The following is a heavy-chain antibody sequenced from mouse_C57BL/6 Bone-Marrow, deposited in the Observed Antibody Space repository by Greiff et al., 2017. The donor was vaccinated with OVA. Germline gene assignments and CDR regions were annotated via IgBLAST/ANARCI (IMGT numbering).Heavy chain of an antibody. CDR2: ISNGGGST. J-gene: IGHJ4*01. V-gene: IGHV5-12*01. CDR1: GFTFSDYY. Sequence: EVKLMESGGGLVQPGGSLKLSCAASGFTFSDYYMYWVRQTPEKRLEWVAYISNGGGSTYYPDTVKGRFTISRDNAKNTLYLQMSRLKPEDTAMYYCARPDDCYAMDYWGQGTSVTVSS. CDR3: ARPDDCYAMDY.